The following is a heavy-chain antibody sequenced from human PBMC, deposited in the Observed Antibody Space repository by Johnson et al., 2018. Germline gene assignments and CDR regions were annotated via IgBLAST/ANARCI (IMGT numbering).Heavy chain of an antibody. CDR2: ISSNGGST. J-gene: IGHJ6*03. CDR3: ARDFPSIAARFKRSYYYYMDV. CDR1: GFTFSSYV. D-gene: IGHD6-6*01. Sequence: VQLVQSGGGVVQPGRSLRLSCAASGFTFSSYVMHWVRQAPGKGLEYVSAISSNGGSTYYANSVKGRLTISRDNSKNTLYLQMGSLRAEDMAVYYCARDFPSIAARFKRSYYYYMDVGGKGTTVTVSS. V-gene: IGHV3-64*01.